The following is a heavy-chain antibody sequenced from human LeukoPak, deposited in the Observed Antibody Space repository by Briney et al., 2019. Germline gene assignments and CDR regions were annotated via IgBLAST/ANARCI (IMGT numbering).Heavy chain of an antibody. V-gene: IGHV3-23*01. D-gene: IGHD3-10*01. CDR1: GFTFGDYA. CDR2: ISRRDDYT. J-gene: IGHJ4*02. CDR3: ANDYRSGSFHDF. Sequence: GGSLRLSCIASGFTFGDYAMDWVRQPPGKGLEWVSVISRRDDYTYYADSVKGRFTISRDNSKNTLYLQMNTLRAEDTAVYYCANDYRSGSFHDFWGQGTLVTVSS.